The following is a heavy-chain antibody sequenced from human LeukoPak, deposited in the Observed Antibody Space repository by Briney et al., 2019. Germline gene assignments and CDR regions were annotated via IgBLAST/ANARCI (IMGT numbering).Heavy chain of an antibody. CDR2: MNPNSGNT. J-gene: IGHJ6*03. CDR3: ARGCKYYDFWSGSYYYYMDV. Sequence: ASVKVSCKASGYTFTSYDINWVRQATGQGLELMGWMNPNSGNTGYAQKFQGRVTMTRNTSISTAYMELSSLRSEDTAVYYCARGCKYYDFWSGSYYYYMDVWGKGTTVTVSS. CDR1: GYTFTSYD. V-gene: IGHV1-8*01. D-gene: IGHD3-3*01.